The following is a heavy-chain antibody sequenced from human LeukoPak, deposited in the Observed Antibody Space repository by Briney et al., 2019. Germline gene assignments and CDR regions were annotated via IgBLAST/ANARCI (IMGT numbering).Heavy chain of an antibody. Sequence: ASVKVSCKASGYTFTSYYMHWVRQAPGQGLEWMGIINPSGGSTSYAQKFQGRVTMTRDMSTSTVYMELSSLRSEDTAVYYCARDGSYYYGSGSLGEEVYMDVWGKGTTVTVSS. V-gene: IGHV1-46*01. CDR2: INPSGGST. J-gene: IGHJ6*03. CDR3: ARDGSYYYGSGSLGEEVYMDV. CDR1: GYTFTSYY. D-gene: IGHD3-10*01.